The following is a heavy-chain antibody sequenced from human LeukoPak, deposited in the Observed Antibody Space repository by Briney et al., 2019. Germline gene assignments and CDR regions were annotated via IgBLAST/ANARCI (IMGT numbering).Heavy chain of an antibody. Sequence: SETLSLTCTVSGGSISSYYWSWIRQPPGKGLEWIGYIYYSGSTNYNPSLKSRVTISVDTSKNQFSLKLSSVTAADTTVYYCARYYDFWSGYYFDYWGQGTLVTVSS. D-gene: IGHD3-3*01. CDR1: GGSISSYY. V-gene: IGHV4-59*01. CDR3: ARYYDFWSGYYFDY. CDR2: IYYSGST. J-gene: IGHJ4*02.